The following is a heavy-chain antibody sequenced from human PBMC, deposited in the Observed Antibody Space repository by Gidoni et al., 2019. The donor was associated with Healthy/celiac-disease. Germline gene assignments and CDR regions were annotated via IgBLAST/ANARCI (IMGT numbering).Heavy chain of an antibody. CDR1: GFTFGSYA. J-gene: IGHJ4*02. D-gene: IGHD2-2*01. CDR3: AKDPDIVVVPAYFDY. Sequence: EVQLLESGGGLVQPGGSLRLSCAGSGFTFGSYAMSWVRQAPGMGLEWVSAISGSGGSTYYADSVKGRFTISRDNSKNTLYLQMNSLRAEDTAVYYCAKDPDIVVVPAYFDYWGQGTLVTVSS. CDR2: ISGSGGST. V-gene: IGHV3-23*01.